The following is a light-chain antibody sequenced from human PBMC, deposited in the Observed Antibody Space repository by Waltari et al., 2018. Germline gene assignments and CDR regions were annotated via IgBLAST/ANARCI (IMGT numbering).Light chain of an antibody. V-gene: IGLV1-40*01. Sequence: QSVLTQPPSVSGAPGHRVTISCTGSGSNIEARYVVHWSQQPPRAAPKLLIYGRTSRPLGVPDRFFGSTSGTSASLAIIGLQAEDEADYYCQSYDTSLSVVFGGGTKVTVL. J-gene: IGLJ3*02. CDR3: QSYDTSLSVV. CDR2: GRT. CDR1: GSNIEARYV.